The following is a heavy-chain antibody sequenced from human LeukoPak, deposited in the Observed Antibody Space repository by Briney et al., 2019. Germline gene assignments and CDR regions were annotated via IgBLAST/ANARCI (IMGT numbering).Heavy chain of an antibody. CDR1: GFTFSSQW. Sequence: PGGSLRLSCAGSGFTFSSQWMHWVRQAPGKGLVWVSRIHSDGGGTNYADSVKGRFTISRDNSKNTLYLQMNSLRAEDTAVYYCAKLPGLAARLVPFDYWGQGTLVTVSS. D-gene: IGHD6-6*01. CDR3: AKLPGLAARLVPFDY. V-gene: IGHV3-74*01. J-gene: IGHJ4*02. CDR2: IHSDGGGT.